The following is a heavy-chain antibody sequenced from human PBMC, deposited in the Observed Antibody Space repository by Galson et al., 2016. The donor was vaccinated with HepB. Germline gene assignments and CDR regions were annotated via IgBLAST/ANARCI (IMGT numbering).Heavy chain of an antibody. J-gene: IGHJ5*01. Sequence: SLRLSCAASGFIFRSYWMGWVRQAPGKGLEWVSYISGDGRTINYADSVKGRFTISRGNAKNSLYLHMNSLTGEDTAVYYCARMFPLYSSGWYVRGDGWFDSWGQGTLVTVSS. CDR1: GFIFRSYW. CDR3: ARMFPLYSSGWYVRGDGWFDS. V-gene: IGHV3-11*01. CDR2: ISGDGRTI. D-gene: IGHD6-19*01.